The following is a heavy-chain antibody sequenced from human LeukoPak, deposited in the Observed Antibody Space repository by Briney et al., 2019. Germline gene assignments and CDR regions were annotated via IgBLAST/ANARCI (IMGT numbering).Heavy chain of an antibody. J-gene: IGHJ3*02. Sequence: PGGSLRLSCAASGFTFSSYWMHWVRQAPGKGLEWVSSISSSSSYIYYADSVKGRFTISRDNAKNSLYLQMNSLRAEDTAVYYCARATGDGGRAFDIWGQGTMVTVSS. CDR2: ISSSSSYI. CDR1: GFTFSSYW. CDR3: ARATGDGGRAFDI. D-gene: IGHD7-27*01. V-gene: IGHV3-21*01.